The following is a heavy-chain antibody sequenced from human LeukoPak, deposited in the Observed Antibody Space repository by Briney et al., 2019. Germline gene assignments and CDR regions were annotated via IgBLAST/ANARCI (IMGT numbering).Heavy chain of an antibody. CDR1: GYTFTGYY. D-gene: IGHD6-13*01. Sequence: GASVKVSCKASGYTFTGYYMHWVRQAPGQGLEWMGIINPSGGSTSYAQKFQGRVTMTRDMSTSTVYMELSSLRSEDTAVYYCARGYLKQQLVRSLLGYYMDVWGKGTTVTVSS. V-gene: IGHV1-46*01. J-gene: IGHJ6*03. CDR3: ARGYLKQQLVRSLLGYYMDV. CDR2: INPSGGST.